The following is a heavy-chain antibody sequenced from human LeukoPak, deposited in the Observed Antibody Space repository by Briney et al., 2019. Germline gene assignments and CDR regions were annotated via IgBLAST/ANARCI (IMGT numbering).Heavy chain of an antibody. J-gene: IGHJ4*02. V-gene: IGHV4-59*01. CDR3: AKSFSETERATITAY. CDR2: IYNSGTT. Sequence: SETLSLTCTVSGGSISSNFWSWIRQPPGKGLEYIGYIYNSGTTNYNPSLKSRVTISVDTSKNQLSLKLGSVTAADTAIYYCAKSFSETERATITAYWGQGTLVTVSS. CDR1: GGSISSNF. D-gene: IGHD5-24*01.